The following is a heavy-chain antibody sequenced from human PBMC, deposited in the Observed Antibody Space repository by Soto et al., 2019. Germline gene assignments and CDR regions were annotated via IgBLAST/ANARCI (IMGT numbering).Heavy chain of an antibody. CDR1: GFSLSTNGVG. CDR3: ARGGWTTYYSPFFDY. D-gene: IGHD3-10*01. V-gene: IGHV2-5*02. CDR2: IYWDDDK. J-gene: IGHJ4*02. Sequence: QITLKESGPTLVKPTQTLTLTCTFSGFSLSTNGVGVGWIRQPPGKALEWLAVIYWDDDKRYSPSLKSRLTITKDTSKNQVVLTLTNVDTVDTATYYCARGGWTTYYSPFFDYWGQGTLVTVSS.